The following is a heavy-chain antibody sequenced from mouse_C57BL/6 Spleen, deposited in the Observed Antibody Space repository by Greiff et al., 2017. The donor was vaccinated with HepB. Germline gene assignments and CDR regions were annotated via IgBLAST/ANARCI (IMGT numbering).Heavy chain of an antibody. D-gene: IGHD4-1*01. J-gene: IGHJ4*01. CDR3: ARIKGNWGDYAMDY. CDR1: GYAFSSYW. V-gene: IGHV1-80*01. CDR2: IYPGDGDT. Sequence: QVHVKQSGAELVKPGASVKISCKASGYAFSSYWMNWVKQRPGKGLEWIGQIYPGDGDTNYNGKFKGKATLTADKSSSTAYMQLSSLTSEDSAVYFCARIKGNWGDYAMDYWGQGTSVTVSS.